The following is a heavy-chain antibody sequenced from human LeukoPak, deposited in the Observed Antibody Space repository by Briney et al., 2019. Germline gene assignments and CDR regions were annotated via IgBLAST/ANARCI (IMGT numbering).Heavy chain of an antibody. CDR2: ISSSGSTI. V-gene: IGHV3-11*04. J-gene: IGHJ4*02. CDR3: VRGPYCSGGSCYGHFDH. D-gene: IGHD2-15*01. Sequence: GGSLRLSCAASGFPFSDYYMSWIRQAPGKGLEWVSYISSSGSTIYYADSVKGRFTISRDNAKNSLYLQMNSLRVGDTAVYYCVRGPYCSGGSCYGHFDHWGQGTLVTASS. CDR1: GFPFSDYY.